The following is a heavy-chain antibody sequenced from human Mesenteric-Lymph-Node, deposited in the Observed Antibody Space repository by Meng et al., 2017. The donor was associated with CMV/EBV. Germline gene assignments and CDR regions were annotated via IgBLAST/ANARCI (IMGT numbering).Heavy chain of an antibody. CDR1: GFPFKDYE. V-gene: IGHV3-53*01. D-gene: IGHD2-15*01. CDR2: IYGGLRT. J-gene: IGHJ4*02. CDR3: ARAQCSGGSCPTD. Sequence: GESLKISCTASGFPFKDYEINWVRQAPGKGLEWVSVIYGGLRTYYADSVKGRFTISRDNSKNTLYLQMNSLRAEDTAVYFCARAQCSGGSCPTDWGQGTLVTVSS.